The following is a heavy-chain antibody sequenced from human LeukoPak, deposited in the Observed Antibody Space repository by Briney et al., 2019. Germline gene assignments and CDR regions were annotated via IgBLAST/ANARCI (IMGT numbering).Heavy chain of an antibody. CDR2: INHSGST. J-gene: IGHJ3*02. CDR3: ARPQYSSSLKAFDI. V-gene: IGHV4-38-2*02. D-gene: IGHD6-13*01. CDR1: GYSISSGYY. Sequence: SETLSLTCTVSGYSISSGYYWSWIRQPPGKGLEWIGEINHSGSTNYNPSLKSRVTISVDTSKNQFSLKLSSVTAADTAVYYCARPQYSSSLKAFDIWGQGTMVTVSS.